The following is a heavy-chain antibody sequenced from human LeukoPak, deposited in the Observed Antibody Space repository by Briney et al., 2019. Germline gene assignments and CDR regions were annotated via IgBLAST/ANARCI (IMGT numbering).Heavy chain of an antibody. D-gene: IGHD3-9*01. V-gene: IGHV4-59*01. CDR1: GGYISSYY. Sequence: SETLSLTCTVSGGYISSYYWSWIRQPPGKGLEWIGYIYYGGSPKYNPSLKSRVTISLDTSKSQFSLNLTSVTAADTAMYYCARGAILTGTSLWGKGATVTISS. CDR2: IYYGGSP. J-gene: IGHJ6*04. CDR3: ARGAILTGTSL.